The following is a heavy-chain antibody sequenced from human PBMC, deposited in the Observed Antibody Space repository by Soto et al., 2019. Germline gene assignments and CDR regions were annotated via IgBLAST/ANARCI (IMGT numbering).Heavy chain of an antibody. CDR2: IYYSGKT. V-gene: IGHV4-59*08. J-gene: IGHJ4*02. CDR3: ARHNYGSGSTYFDY. D-gene: IGHD3-10*01. CDR1: GGSISSYY. Sequence: QVQLQESGPGLVKPSETLSLTCTVSGGSISSYYWSWIRQPPGKGLEWIGCIYYSGKTNYNPSLKSPVTISVETPKNQFSLKLNSMTAADTAVYYCARHNYGSGSTYFDYWGQGTLVTVSS.